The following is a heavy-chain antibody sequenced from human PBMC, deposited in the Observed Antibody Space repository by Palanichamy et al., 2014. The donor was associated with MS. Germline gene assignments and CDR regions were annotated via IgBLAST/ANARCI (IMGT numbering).Heavy chain of an antibody. CDR1: GFTFSSYA. Sequence: EVQLLESGGGLVQPGGSLRLSCAASGFTFSSYAMSWVRQAPGKGLEWVSAISGSGGSTYYADSVKGRFTISRDNSKNTLYLQMNSLRAGDTAVYYCAKDGASGYPPTNWFDPWGQGTLVTVSS. CDR2: ISGSGGST. V-gene: IGHV3-23*01. CDR3: AKDGASGYPPTNWFDP. J-gene: IGHJ5*02. D-gene: IGHD3-22*01.